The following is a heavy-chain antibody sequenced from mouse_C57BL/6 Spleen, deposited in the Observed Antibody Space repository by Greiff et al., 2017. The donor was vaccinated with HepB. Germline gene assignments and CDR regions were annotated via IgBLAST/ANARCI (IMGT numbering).Heavy chain of an antibody. V-gene: IGHV3-6*01. D-gene: IGHD2-2*01. J-gene: IGHJ3*01. CDR2: ISYDGSN. CDR3: ARGGYYGYDGWFAY. CDR1: GYSITSGYY. Sequence: EVKLVESGPGLVKPSQSLSLTCSVTGYSITSGYYWNWIRQFPGNKLEWMGYISYDGSNNYNPSLKNRISITRDTSKNQFFLKLNSVTTEDTATYYCARGGYYGYDGWFAYWGQGTLVTVSA.